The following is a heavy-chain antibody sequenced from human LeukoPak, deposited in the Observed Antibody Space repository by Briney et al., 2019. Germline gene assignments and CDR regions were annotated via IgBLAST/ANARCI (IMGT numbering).Heavy chain of an antibody. CDR2: IYSGGST. CDR1: GFTVSSNY. Sequence: GGSLRLSCAASGFTVSSNYMSWVRQAPRKGLEWVSVIYSGGSTYYADSVKGRFTISRDNSKNTLYLQMNSLRAEDTAVYYCASPLAATYYYYGMDAWGQGTTVTVSS. CDR3: ASPLAATYYYYGMDA. D-gene: IGHD2-15*01. V-gene: IGHV3-66*01. J-gene: IGHJ6*02.